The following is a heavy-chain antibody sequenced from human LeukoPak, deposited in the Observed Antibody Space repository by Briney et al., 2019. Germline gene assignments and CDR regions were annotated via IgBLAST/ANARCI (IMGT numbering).Heavy chain of an antibody. D-gene: IGHD3-16*01. CDR2: ISSSGSTI. CDR1: GFTFSSYE. Sequence: PGGSLRLSCAASGFTFSSYEMNWVRQAPGKGLEWVSYISSSGSTIYYADFVKGRFTISRDNAKNALYLQMNRLRAEDTAVYYCAKGYYDYVWGSYYFDYWGQGTPVTVSS. V-gene: IGHV3-48*03. CDR3: AKGYYDYVWGSYYFDY. J-gene: IGHJ4*02.